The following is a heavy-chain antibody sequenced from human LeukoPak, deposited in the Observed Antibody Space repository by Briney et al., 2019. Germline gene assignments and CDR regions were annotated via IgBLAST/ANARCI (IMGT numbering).Heavy chain of an antibody. D-gene: IGHD6-19*01. CDR3: ARDHQPRYSSGWYHPENYFDY. V-gene: IGHV3-48*01. J-gene: IGHJ4*02. CDR2: ISSSSSTI. CDR1: EFTFSSYS. Sequence: GGSLRLSCAASEFTFSSYSMNWVRQAPGKGLEWVSYISSSSSTIYYADSVKGRFTISRDNAKNSLYLQMNSLRAEDTAVYYCARDHQPRYSSGWYHPENYFDYWGQGTLVTVSS.